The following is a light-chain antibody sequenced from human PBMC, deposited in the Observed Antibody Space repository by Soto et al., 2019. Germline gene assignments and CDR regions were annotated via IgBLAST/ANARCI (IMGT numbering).Light chain of an antibody. CDR3: QQSYSSPRT. Sequence: DIQMTQSPSSVSASVGDRVTITCRASQGISSWLAWYQVKPGKAPQLLLSVAPGFQSAAPSNFSGSGSGTDFSLSISSLQPEDFATYYCQQSYSSPRTFGQGTKVDIK. CDR2: VAP. CDR1: QGISSW. V-gene: IGKV1D-12*01. J-gene: IGKJ1*01.